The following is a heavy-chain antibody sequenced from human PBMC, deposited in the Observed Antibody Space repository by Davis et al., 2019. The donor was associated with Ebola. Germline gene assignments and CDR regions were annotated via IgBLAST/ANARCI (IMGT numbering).Heavy chain of an antibody. CDR1: GGSISSYY. J-gene: IGHJ6*02. CDR2: IYYSGST. D-gene: IGHD6-13*01. V-gene: IGHV4-59*08. CDR3: ARLAIAAAGTSIYYYYYGMDV. Sequence: SETLSLTCTVSGGSISSYYWSWIRQPPGKGLEWIGYIYYSGSTNYNPSLKSRVTISLDTSKNQFSLKLSSVTAADTAVYYCARLAIAAAGTSIYYYYYGMDVWGQGTTVTVSS.